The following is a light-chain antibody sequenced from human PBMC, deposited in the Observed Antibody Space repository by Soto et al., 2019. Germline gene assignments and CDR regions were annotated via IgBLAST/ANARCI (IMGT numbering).Light chain of an antibody. J-gene: IGKJ1*01. CDR1: QRIGSN. CDR2: GAS. CDR3: QQYNFLPT. Sequence: EIVMTQSPATLSVSPGETATLSCRASQRIGSNLAWYHQKPGQAPSLLIYGASPRATGVPDRFSGSGSGTEFTLTISSLQSEDTAVYYCQQYNFLPTFGQGTKVEIK. V-gene: IGKV3-15*01.